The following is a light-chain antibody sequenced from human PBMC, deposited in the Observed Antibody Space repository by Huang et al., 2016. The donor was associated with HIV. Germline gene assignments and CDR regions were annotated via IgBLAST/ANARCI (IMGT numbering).Light chain of an antibody. CDR2: EAS. J-gene: IGKJ1*01. CDR3: QQRSSWPPET. CDR1: QSVGSY. V-gene: IGKV3-11*01. Sequence: EIVLTQSPATLSLSPGERATLSCRASQSVGSYLAWYHHKPGQALRLLIYEASNRATGIPARFSGSGSGTDFSLTISSLEPEDFAVYYCQQRSSWPPETFGQGTEVEIK.